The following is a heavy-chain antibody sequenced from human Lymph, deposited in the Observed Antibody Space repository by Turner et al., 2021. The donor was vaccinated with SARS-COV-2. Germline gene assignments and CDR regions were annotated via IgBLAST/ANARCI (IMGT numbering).Heavy chain of an antibody. J-gene: IGHJ6*02. CDR3: ARVKGYNGYDLRYYYGMDV. V-gene: IGHV3-33*01. D-gene: IGHD5-12*01. Sequence: QVQLVESGGGVVQPGRSLRLSCAASGFTFSSYGMHLVRQAPGKGLEWVAVIWYDGSNKYYADSVKGRFTISRDNSKNTLYLQMNSLRAEDTAVYYCARVKGYNGYDLRYYYGMDVWGQGTTVTVSS. CDR2: IWYDGSNK. CDR1: GFTFSSYG.